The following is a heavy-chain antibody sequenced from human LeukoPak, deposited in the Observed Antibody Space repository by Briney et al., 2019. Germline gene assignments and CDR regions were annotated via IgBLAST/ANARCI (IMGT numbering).Heavy chain of an antibody. CDR3: ARVGHITMVRGVNRYYYYGMDV. Sequence: GASVKVSCKASGYTFTSYGISWVRQAPGQGLEWMGWISAYNGNTNYAQKLQGRVTMTTDTSTSTAYMELRSLRSDDTAVYYCARVGHITMVRGVNRYYYYGMDVWGQGTTVTVSS. V-gene: IGHV1-18*01. D-gene: IGHD3-10*01. CDR2: ISAYNGNT. J-gene: IGHJ6*02. CDR1: GYTFTSYG.